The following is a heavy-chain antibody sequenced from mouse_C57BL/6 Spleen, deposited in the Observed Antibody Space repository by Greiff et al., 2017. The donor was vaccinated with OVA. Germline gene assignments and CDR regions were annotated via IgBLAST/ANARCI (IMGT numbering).Heavy chain of an antibody. D-gene: IGHD1-1*01. CDR2: INPNNGGT. CDR3: ARSLLRVGYCDV. J-gene: IGHJ1*03. CDR1: GYTFTDYN. Sequence: EVQLQQSGPELVKPGASVKMSCKASGYTFTDYNMHWVKQSHGKSLEWIGYINPNNGGTSYNQKFKGKATLTVNKSSSTAYMELRSLTSEDSAVYYCARSLLRVGYCDVWGTGTTVTVSS. V-gene: IGHV1-22*01.